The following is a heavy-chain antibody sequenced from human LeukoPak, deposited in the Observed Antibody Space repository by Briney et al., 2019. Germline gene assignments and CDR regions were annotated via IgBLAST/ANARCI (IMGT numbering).Heavy chain of an antibody. Sequence: TGRSLRLSCAASGFTFSSYGMHWVHQAPGKGLEWVAVIWYDGSNKYYADSVKGRFTISRDNSKNTLYLQMNSLRAEDTAVYYCARDRGTMVRGEGGEWDPWGQGTLVTVSS. J-gene: IGHJ5*02. D-gene: IGHD3-10*01. CDR3: ARDRGTMVRGEGGEWDP. CDR2: IWYDGSNK. V-gene: IGHV3-33*01. CDR1: GFTFSSYG.